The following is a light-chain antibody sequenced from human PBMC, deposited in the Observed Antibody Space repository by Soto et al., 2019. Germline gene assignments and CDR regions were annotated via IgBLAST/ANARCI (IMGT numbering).Light chain of an antibody. CDR2: AAS. J-gene: IGKJ3*01. V-gene: IGKV1-17*01. CDR3: LQHNSYPLT. Sequence: DIQMTQSPSSLSASVGDRVTITCRASQGIRNELGWYQQKPGKAPKRLIYAASSLQSEVPSRFSGSGSGTEFTLTISRLQPEDFATYYCLQHNSYPLTFGPGTKVDIK. CDR1: QGIRNE.